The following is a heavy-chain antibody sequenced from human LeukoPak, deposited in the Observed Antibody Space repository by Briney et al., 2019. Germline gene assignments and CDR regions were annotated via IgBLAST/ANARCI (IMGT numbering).Heavy chain of an antibody. CDR3: ARAPTTVTTFDC. J-gene: IGHJ4*02. CDR2: ISGSGGST. CDR1: GFTFSSYA. D-gene: IGHD4-11*01. V-gene: IGHV3-23*01. Sequence: PGGSLRLSCAASGFTFSSYAMSWVRQAPGKGLEWVSAISGSGGSTYYADSVKGRFTISRDHSKNTLYLQMSSLRAEDTAVYYCARAPTTVTTFDCWGQGTLVTVSS.